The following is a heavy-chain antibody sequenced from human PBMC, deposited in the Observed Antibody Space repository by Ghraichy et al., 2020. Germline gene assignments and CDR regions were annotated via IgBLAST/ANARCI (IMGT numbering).Heavy chain of an antibody. CDR2: TYYRSKWYN. D-gene: IGHD3-22*01. J-gene: IGHJ4*02. Sequence: SQTLSLTCAISGDSVSSNSAAWNWIRQSPSRGLEWLGRTYYRSKWYNDYAVSVKSRITINPDTSKNQFSLQLNSVTPEDTAVYYCARDQVSDSSGYYYPFDYWGQGTLVTVSS. CDR3: ARDQVSDSSGYYYPFDY. CDR1: GDSVSSNSAA. V-gene: IGHV6-1*01.